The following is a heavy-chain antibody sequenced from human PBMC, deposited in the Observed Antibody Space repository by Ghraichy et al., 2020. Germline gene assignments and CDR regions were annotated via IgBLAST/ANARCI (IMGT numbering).Heavy chain of an antibody. V-gene: IGHV1-18*01. Sequence: ASVKVSCKASGYTFTSYGISWVRQAPGQGLEWMGWISAYNGNTNYAQKLQGRVTMTTDTSTSTAYMELRSLRSDDTAVYYCAREGGYDFWRTHDFPLGYYGMDVWGQGTTVTVSS. D-gene: IGHD3-3*01. CDR3: AREGGYDFWRTHDFPLGYYGMDV. CDR1: GYTFTSYG. CDR2: ISAYNGNT. J-gene: IGHJ6*02.